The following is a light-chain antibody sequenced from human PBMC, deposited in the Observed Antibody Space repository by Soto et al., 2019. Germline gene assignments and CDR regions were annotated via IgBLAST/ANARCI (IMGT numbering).Light chain of an antibody. CDR3: CSYAGRRNFVV. CDR1: SSDIGSSNH. CDR2: DVT. Sequence: QSALTQPASVSGSPGQSVTISCSGSSSDIGSSNHISWYQHHPGEVPKLILYDVTKWPSVDSNRFSGAKSGNTASLTISGLQAEDEADYYCCSYAGRRNFVVFGGGTKLTVL. J-gene: IGLJ3*02. V-gene: IGLV2-23*02.